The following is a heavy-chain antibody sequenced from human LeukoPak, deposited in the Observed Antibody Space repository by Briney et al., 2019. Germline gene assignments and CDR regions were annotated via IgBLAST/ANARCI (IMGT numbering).Heavy chain of an antibody. CDR3: GRGEVRGVIDH. V-gene: IGHV4-34*01. CDR2: IRHGGST. J-gene: IGHJ4*02. CDR1: GETFNDQY. D-gene: IGHD3-10*01. Sequence: SETLSLTCAVFGETFNDQYWSSIRQPPGKALEWIGEIRHGGSTNYHPSFKSRLTTSVDTSRNQFSLHLRSVTAADTAVYYCGRGEVRGVIDHWGQGTLVTVSS.